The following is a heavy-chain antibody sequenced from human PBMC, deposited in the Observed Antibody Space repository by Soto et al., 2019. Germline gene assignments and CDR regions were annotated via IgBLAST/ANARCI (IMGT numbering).Heavy chain of an antibody. CDR1: GGSIDSHF. Sequence: SETLSLTCIVSGGSIDSHFWSWIRQPPGKGLEWIGYIYYSGSTNYNPSLKSRVTISVDTSKNQFSLELSSVTAADTAVYYSARVPDYWGQGILVTVSS. D-gene: IGHD2-2*01. V-gene: IGHV4-59*11. CDR2: IYYSGST. CDR3: ARVPDY. J-gene: IGHJ4*02.